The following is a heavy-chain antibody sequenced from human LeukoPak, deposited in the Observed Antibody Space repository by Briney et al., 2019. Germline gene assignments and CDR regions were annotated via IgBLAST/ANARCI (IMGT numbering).Heavy chain of an antibody. CDR1: GFAFSSYA. CDR2: ISGSGGST. D-gene: IGHD3-10*01. J-gene: IGHJ3*02. Sequence: PGGSLRLSCAASGFAFSSYAMSWVRQAPGKGLEWVSAISGSGGSTYYAGSVKGRFTISRDNSKNTLYLQMNSLRAEDTAVYYCVRGENAFDIWGQGTMVTVSS. CDR3: VRGENAFDI. V-gene: IGHV3-23*01.